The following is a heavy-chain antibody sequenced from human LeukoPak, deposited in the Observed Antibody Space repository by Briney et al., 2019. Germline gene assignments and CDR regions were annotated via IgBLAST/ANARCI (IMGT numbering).Heavy chain of an antibody. J-gene: IGHJ4*02. D-gene: IGHD5-12*01. V-gene: IGHV4-39*07. CDR3: ARGPRYSGYDLWDY. Sequence: SETLSLTCTVSGGSISSSSYYWGWIRQPPGKGLEWIGEINHSGSTNYNPSLKSQVTISVDTSKNQFSLKLSSVTAADTAVYYCARGPRYSGYDLWDYWGQGTLVTVSS. CDR1: GGSISSSSYY. CDR2: INHSGST.